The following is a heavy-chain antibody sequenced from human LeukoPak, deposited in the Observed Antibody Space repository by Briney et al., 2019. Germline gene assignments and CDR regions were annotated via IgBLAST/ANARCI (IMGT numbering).Heavy chain of an antibody. CDR2: ISSSSNYI. Sequence: GGSLRLSCAASGFIFSGYSMNWVRQAPGNGLEWVSFISSSSNYIYYADSVKGRFTISRDNAKNSLSLQMNSLRPEDTAVYYCARVLRGYGSGSKYFDYWGQGTLVTVSS. V-gene: IGHV3-21*04. D-gene: IGHD3-10*01. CDR3: ARVLRGYGSGSKYFDY. CDR1: GFIFSGYS. J-gene: IGHJ4*02.